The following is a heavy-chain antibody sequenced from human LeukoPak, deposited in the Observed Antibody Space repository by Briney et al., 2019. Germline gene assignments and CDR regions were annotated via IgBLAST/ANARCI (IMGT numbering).Heavy chain of an antibody. Sequence: GRSLRLSCAASGFTFSSYGMHWVRQAPGKGLEWVAVIWYDGSNKYYADSVKGRFTISRDNSKNTLYLQMNSLRAEDTAVYYCAKDQRRRGYSGYDSNYYYMDVWGKGTTVTVSS. CDR2: IWYDGSNK. CDR3: AKDQRRRGYSGYDSNYYYMDV. J-gene: IGHJ6*03. D-gene: IGHD5-12*01. V-gene: IGHV3-33*06. CDR1: GFTFSSYG.